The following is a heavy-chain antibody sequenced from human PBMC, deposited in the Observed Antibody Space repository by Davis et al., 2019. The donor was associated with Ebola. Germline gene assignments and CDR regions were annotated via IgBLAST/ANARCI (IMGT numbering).Heavy chain of an antibody. CDR3: ARAQGRYSGYVDP. V-gene: IGHV4-34*01. CDR2: SDHGGST. CDR1: GESFSGYY. J-gene: IGHJ5*02. Sequence: GSLRLSCAVYGESFSGYYWSWIRQAPGMGLEWIGESDHGGSTNHNPSLKSRLTISVDTSKNQFSLKLSSVTAADTAVYYCARAQGRYSGYVDPWGQGTLVTVSS. D-gene: IGHD5-12*01.